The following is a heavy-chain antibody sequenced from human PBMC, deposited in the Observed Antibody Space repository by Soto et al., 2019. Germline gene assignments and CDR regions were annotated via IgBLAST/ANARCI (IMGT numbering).Heavy chain of an antibody. CDR1: GFTFSGYA. Sequence: GGSLRLSCAASGFTFSGYAMIWVRQAPGKGLEWVSAISGSGGSTYYADSVKGRFTISRDNSKNTLYLQMNSLRAEDTAVYYCAKDLPTYYDILTGSNYFDYWGQGTLVTVSS. CDR3: AKDLPTYYDILTGSNYFDY. CDR2: ISGSGGST. J-gene: IGHJ4*02. D-gene: IGHD3-9*01. V-gene: IGHV3-23*01.